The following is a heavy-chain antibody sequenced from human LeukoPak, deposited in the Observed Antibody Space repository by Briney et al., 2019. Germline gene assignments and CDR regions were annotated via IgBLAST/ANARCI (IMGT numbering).Heavy chain of an antibody. Sequence: PGGSLRLSCAASGFTFSSYAMSWVRQPPGKGLEWIGEINHSGSTNYNPSLKSRVTISVDTSKNQFSLKLSSVTAADTAVYYCARYCSSTSCYHGMDVWGQGTTVTVSS. CDR3: ARYCSSTSCYHGMDV. D-gene: IGHD2-2*01. J-gene: IGHJ6*02. V-gene: IGHV4-34*01. CDR2: INHSGST. CDR1: GFTFSSYA.